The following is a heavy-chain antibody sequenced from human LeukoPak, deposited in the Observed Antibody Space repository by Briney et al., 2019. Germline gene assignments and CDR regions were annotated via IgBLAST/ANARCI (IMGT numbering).Heavy chain of an antibody. CDR2: INPNSGGT. D-gene: IGHD3-22*01. Sequence: ASVKVSCKASGYTFTGYYMHWVRQAPGQGLEWMGRINPNSGGTNYAQKFQGRVTMTRDTSISTAYMELSRLRSDDTAVYYCARDAEAYYYDSSGSTKGDYWGQGTLVTVSS. V-gene: IGHV1-2*06. J-gene: IGHJ4*02. CDR1: GYTFTGYY. CDR3: ARDAEAYYYDSSGSTKGDY.